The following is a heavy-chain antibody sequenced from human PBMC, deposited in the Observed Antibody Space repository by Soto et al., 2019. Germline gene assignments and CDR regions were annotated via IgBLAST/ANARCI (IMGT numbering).Heavy chain of an antibody. J-gene: IGHJ5*02. CDR3: ARLMGRAGYCSGGSCYLGYTSFAP. CDR1: GYTFTSYG. Sequence: QVQLVQSGAEVKKPGASVKVSCKASGYTFTSYGISWVRQAPGQGLEWMGWISAYNGNTNYAQKLQGRVTMTTDTSTSTAYMELRSLRSDDTAVYYCARLMGRAGYCSGGSCYLGYTSFAPWGQGTLVTVSS. CDR2: ISAYNGNT. D-gene: IGHD2-15*01. V-gene: IGHV1-18*01.